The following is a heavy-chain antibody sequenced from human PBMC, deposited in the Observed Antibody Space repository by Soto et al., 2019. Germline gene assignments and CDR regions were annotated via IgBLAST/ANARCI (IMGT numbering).Heavy chain of an antibody. Sequence: SETLSLTCAVSSGSIDNVYWWSWVRQSPGKGLEWIGYMYNTGSTVYNPSFKSRVTISVDTSKNQFSLKLNSVTAADTAVYYCARDLWGYCGTDCYPLDVWGQGTTVTVS. J-gene: IGHJ6*02. V-gene: IGHV4-4*02. CDR1: SGSIDNVYW. CDR2: MYNTGST. CDR3: ARDLWGYCGTDCYPLDV. D-gene: IGHD2-21*02.